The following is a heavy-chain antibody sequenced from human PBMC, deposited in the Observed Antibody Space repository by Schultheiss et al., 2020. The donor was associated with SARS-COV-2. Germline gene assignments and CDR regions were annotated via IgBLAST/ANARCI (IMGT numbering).Heavy chain of an antibody. Sequence: SQTLSLTCTVSGGSISSYYWSWIRQPPGKGLEWIGYIYYSGSTNYNPSLKSRVTISVDTSKNQFSLKLSSVTAADTAVYYCARARRDVLMVYAIPPNMRGWFDPWGQGTLVTVSS. D-gene: IGHD2-8*01. V-gene: IGHV4-59*12. J-gene: IGHJ5*02. CDR3: ARARRDVLMVYAIPPNMRGWFDP. CDR1: GGSISSYY. CDR2: IYYSGST.